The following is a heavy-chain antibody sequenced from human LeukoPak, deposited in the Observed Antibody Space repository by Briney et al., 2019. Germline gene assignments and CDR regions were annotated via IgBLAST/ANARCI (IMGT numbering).Heavy chain of an antibody. D-gene: IGHD6-13*01. CDR2: ISAYNGNT. V-gene: IGHV1-18*01. CDR3: ASGTRRAFDI. J-gene: IGHJ3*02. CDR1: GYTFTNYG. Sequence: ASVKVSCKTSGYTFTNYGISWVRQAPGQGLEWMGWISAYNGNTNYAQNLQGRVTMTTDTSTSTAYMELRSLRSDDTAVYYCASGTRRAFDIWGQGTMVTVSS.